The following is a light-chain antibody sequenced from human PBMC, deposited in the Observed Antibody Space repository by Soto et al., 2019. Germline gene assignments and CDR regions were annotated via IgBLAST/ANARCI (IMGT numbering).Light chain of an antibody. CDR1: QSLVHSDGNTY. J-gene: IGKJ1*01. CDR2: KTS. CDR3: MQATQLWT. V-gene: IGKV2-24*01. Sequence: DIVMTQTPLSSPVSLGQPASISCRSSQSLVHSDGNTYLSWLHQRPGQPPRLLIYKTSNRFSGVPDRFGGSGAGTDFTLKISRVEAEDVGVYYCMQATQLWTFGQGTKVEI.